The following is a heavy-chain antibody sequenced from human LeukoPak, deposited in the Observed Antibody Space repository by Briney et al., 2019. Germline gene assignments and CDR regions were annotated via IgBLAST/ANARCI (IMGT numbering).Heavy chain of an antibody. CDR1: GFTFSSYG. CDR2: ISYDGSNK. D-gene: IGHD6-19*01. CDR3: AILGVAVAGDDAFDI. V-gene: IGHV3-30*03. Sequence: PGGSLRLSCAASGFTFSSYGMHWVRQAPGKGLEWVAVISYDGSNKYYADSVKGRFTISRDNSKNTLYVQMNSLRAEDTAVYYCAILGVAVAGDDAFDIWGQGTMVTVSS. J-gene: IGHJ3*02.